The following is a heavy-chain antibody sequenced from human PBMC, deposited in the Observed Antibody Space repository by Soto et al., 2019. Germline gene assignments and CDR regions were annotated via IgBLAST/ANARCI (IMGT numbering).Heavy chain of an antibody. V-gene: IGHV4-31*03. J-gene: IGHJ6*03. Sequence: PSETLSLTCTVSGGSISSGGYYWSWIRQHPGKGLEWIGYIYYSGSTYYNPSLKSRVTISVDTSKNQFSLKLSSVTAADTAVYHCARDPGRYCYMDVWGKGTTVTVSS. CDR1: GGSISSGGYY. CDR3: ARDPGRYCYMDV. CDR2: IYYSGST.